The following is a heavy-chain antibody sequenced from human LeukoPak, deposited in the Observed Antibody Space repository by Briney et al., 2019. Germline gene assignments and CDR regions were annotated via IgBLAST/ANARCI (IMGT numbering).Heavy chain of an antibody. CDR2: IKQDGSEK. CDR1: GFTFRSYW. CDR3: ARDYSSSWYSRGYYYGMDV. D-gene: IGHD6-13*01. J-gene: IGHJ6*02. V-gene: IGHV3-7*01. Sequence: GGSLRLSCAASGFTFRSYWMSWVRQAPGKGLEWVANIKQDGSEKYYVDSVKGRFTISRDNAKNSLYLQMNSLRAEDTAVYYCARDYSSSWYSRGYYYGMDVWGQGTTVTVSS.